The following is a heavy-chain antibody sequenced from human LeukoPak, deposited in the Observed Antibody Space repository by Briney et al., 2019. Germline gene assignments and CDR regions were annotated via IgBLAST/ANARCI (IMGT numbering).Heavy chain of an antibody. V-gene: IGHV3-23*01. D-gene: IGHD2-8*01. CDR1: GFTFSSYA. CDR2: ISGSGGST. J-gene: IGHJ4*02. Sequence: PGGSLRLSCAAYGFTFSSYAMSWVRQAPGKGLEWVSAISGSGGSTYYADSVKGRFTISRDNSKNTLYLQMNSLRAEDTAVYYCAKYSFLGYCTNGVCSEFDYWGQGTLVTVSS. CDR3: AKYSFLGYCTNGVCSEFDY.